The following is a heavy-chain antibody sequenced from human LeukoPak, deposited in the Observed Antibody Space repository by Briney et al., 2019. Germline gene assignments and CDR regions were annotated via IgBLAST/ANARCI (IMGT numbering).Heavy chain of an antibody. CDR3: ARDSAFSSYSY. CDR2: IYSDRNT. J-gene: IGHJ4*02. D-gene: IGHD2-15*01. V-gene: IGHV3-53*01. CDR1: GFTFSSSY. Sequence: GGSLRLSCTASGFTFSSSYMSWVRQAPGKGLEWVSIIYSDRNTYYAASVKGRFTISRDDSKNTLLLQMDSLRAEDTAIYYCARDSAFSSYSYWGQGALVTVSS.